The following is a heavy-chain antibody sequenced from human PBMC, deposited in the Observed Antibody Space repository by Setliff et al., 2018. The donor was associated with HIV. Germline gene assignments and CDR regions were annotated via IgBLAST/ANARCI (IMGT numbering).Heavy chain of an antibody. D-gene: IGHD5-12*01. Sequence: SETLSLTCAVYGGSFSDDSXXWIRQXPGKGLGXFGEINHSGSTNYNPTLKSRVPTSVDTSKKQVSLKMNSVTAADTAVYYCARRGWNGYLTFDSWGQGALVTVS. CDR1: GGSFSDDS. J-gene: IGHJ4*02. CDR3: ARRGWNGYLTFDS. V-gene: IGHV4-34*01. CDR2: INHSGST.